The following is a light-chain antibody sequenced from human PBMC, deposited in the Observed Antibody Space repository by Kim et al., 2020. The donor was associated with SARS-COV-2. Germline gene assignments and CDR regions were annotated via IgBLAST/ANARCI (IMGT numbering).Light chain of an antibody. CDR2: GKN. CDR1: SLRTYY. J-gene: IGLJ3*02. CDR3: NSRGSSGNPCV. V-gene: IGLV3-19*01. Sequence: SSELTQDPAVSVALEQTVRITCQGDSLRTYYASWYQQKPGQAPVLVIYGKNNRPSGIPDRFSGSSSGNTASLTITGAQAEDAADYYCNSRGSSGNPCVFGGGTQLTVL.